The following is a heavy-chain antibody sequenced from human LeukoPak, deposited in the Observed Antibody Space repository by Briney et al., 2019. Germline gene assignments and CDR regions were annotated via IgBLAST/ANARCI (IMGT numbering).Heavy chain of an antibody. D-gene: IGHD6-19*01. CDR2: ISGSGGST. Sequence: PGGSLRLSCAASGFTFSSYAMSWVRQAPGKGLEWVSAISGSGGSTYYADSMKGRFTISRDNSKNTLYLQMNSLRAEDTAVYYCAKYSSGWYERYFDYWGQGTLVTVSS. J-gene: IGHJ4*02. CDR3: AKYSSGWYERYFDY. V-gene: IGHV3-23*01. CDR1: GFTFSSYA.